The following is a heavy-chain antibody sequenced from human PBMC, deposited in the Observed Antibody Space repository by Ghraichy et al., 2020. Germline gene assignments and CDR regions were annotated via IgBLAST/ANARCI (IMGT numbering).Heavy chain of an antibody. D-gene: IGHD4-17*01. CDR3: VKDIRGHDYGDNTLAY. V-gene: IGHV3-43*01. CDR2: ITWNGANK. J-gene: IGHJ4*02. Sequence: GGSLRLSCATSGFTFDDYTLHWVRQVPGKGLEWVSLITWNGANKYYADSVKGRFTISRDKSKNSLFLQMDSLRTEDTALYYCVKDIRGHDYGDNTLAYWGQGTLVTVSS. CDR1: GFTFDDYT.